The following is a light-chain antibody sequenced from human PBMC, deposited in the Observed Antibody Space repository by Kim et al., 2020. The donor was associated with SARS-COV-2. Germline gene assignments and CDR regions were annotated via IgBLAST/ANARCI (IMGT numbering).Light chain of an antibody. J-gene: IGKJ2*01. CDR1: QGINNY. CDR2: GAS. V-gene: IGKV1-16*02. CDR3: QQYNGYPYT. Sequence: SASVGDRVTLTFRASQGINNYLAWFQQKPGKAPKSLIYGASTLHRGVPSKFSGSGFGTDFTLTISDLQPEDFASYYCQQYNGYPYTFGQGTKVEI.